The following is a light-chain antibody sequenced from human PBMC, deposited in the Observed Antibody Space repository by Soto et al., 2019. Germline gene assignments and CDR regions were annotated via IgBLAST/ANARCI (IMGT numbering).Light chain of an antibody. CDR1: PTISSW. J-gene: IGKJ1*01. CDR2: KAS. CDR3: QHYNSYSEA. Sequence: DIQMTQSPSTLSGSVGDRVTITCRASPTISSWLAWYQQKPGKAPKLLIYKASTLKSGVPSRFSGSGSGTELTLTISSLQPDDFATYYCQHYNSYSEAFGQGTKVDIK. V-gene: IGKV1-5*03.